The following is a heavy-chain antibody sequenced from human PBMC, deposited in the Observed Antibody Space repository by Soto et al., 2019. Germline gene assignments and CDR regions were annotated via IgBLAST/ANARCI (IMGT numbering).Heavy chain of an antibody. CDR1: GGSISSGDYY. CDR3: GRVPRYSFPTSDSLDQ. D-gene: IGHD5-18*01. Sequence: SETLSLTCTVSGGSISSGDYYWSWIRQPPGKGLEWIGYIYYSGSTYYNPSLKSRVTISVDTSKNQFSLKLSSVTAADTAVYYCGRVPRYSFPTSDSLDQWGQGTRVTVSS. V-gene: IGHV4-30-4*01. CDR2: IYYSGST. J-gene: IGHJ4*02.